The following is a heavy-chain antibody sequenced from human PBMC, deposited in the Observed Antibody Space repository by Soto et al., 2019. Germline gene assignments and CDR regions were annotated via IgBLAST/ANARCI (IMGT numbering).Heavy chain of an antibody. CDR1: GFTVSSNY. J-gene: IGHJ6*03. CDR2: IYSGGST. D-gene: IGHD2-2*01. Sequence: GGSLRLSCAASGFTVSSNYMSWVRQAPGKGLEWVSVIYSGGSTYYADSVKGRFTISRHNSKNTLYLQMNSLRAEDTAVYYCARGSIPAANSYYYYYYMDVWGKGTTVTVSS. CDR3: ARGSIPAANSYYYYYYMDV. V-gene: IGHV3-53*04.